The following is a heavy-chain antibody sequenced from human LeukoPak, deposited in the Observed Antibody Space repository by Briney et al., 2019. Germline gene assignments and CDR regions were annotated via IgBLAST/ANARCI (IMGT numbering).Heavy chain of an antibody. Sequence: PGGSLRLSCAASGFTFSSYAMSWIRQAPGKGLEWVSYISSSGSTIYYADSVKGRFTISRDNTKNSLYLQMNSLRAEDTAVYYCARNGPPPLEYQLLYSDYWGQGTLVTVSS. D-gene: IGHD2-2*02. V-gene: IGHV3-11*01. CDR1: GFTFSSYA. CDR3: ARNGPPPLEYQLLYSDY. J-gene: IGHJ4*02. CDR2: ISSSGSTI.